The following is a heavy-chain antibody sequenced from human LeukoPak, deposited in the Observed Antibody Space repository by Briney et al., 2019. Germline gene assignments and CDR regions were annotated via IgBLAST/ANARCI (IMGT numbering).Heavy chain of an antibody. CDR2: ISGSGGST. Sequence: GGSLRLSCAASGFTFSSYAMSWVRQAPGKGLEWVSAISGSGGSTYYADSVKGRFTISRDNSKNTLYLQMNSLRAEDTAVYYCAKELSRADDYGGYDAFDIWGQGTMVTVSS. V-gene: IGHV3-23*01. CDR1: GFTFSSYA. J-gene: IGHJ3*02. D-gene: IGHD4-17*01. CDR3: AKELSRADDYGGYDAFDI.